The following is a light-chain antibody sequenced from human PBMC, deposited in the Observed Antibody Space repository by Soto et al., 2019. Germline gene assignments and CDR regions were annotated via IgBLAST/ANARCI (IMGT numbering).Light chain of an antibody. CDR1: QSLLHSNGYNY. CDR2: LGS. CDR3: MQALQTPLT. V-gene: IGKV2-28*01. J-gene: IGKJ4*01. Sequence: DIVMTQSPLSLPVTPGEPASISCRSSQSLLHSNGYNYLDWYLQKPGQSPQLLIYLGSNRASGVSDRFSGSGSGTDFTLKISRVEAEDVGVYYCMQALQTPLTFGGVTKVEIK.